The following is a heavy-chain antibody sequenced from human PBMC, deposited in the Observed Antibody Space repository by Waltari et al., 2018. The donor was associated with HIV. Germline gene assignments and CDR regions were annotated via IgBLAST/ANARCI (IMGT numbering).Heavy chain of an antibody. Sequence: EVQLVESGGGLVQPGRSLRLSCTGSGFSFGDYAVSWARQAPGKGLEWVGFIRSKSYGETTQYAASVKGRFTISRDDSKNIAYLQMISLRIEDTVVYYCARAPTGSMYFDHWGQGSLITVSA. J-gene: IGHJ4*02. CDR2: IRSKSYGETT. V-gene: IGHV3-49*04. D-gene: IGHD2-8*01. CDR3: ARAPTGSMYFDH. CDR1: GFSFGDYA.